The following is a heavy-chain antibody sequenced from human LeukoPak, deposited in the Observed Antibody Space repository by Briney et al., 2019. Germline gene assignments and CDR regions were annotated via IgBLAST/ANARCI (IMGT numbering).Heavy chain of an antibody. CDR1: GFTFSSYA. D-gene: IGHD6-19*01. CDR2: ISYDGSNK. CDR3: ASEYREDHSGSQYFQH. J-gene: IGHJ1*01. Sequence: RSGGSLRLSCAASGFTFSSYAMHWVRQATGKGLEWVALISYDGSNKYYADSVKGRFTVSRDNSKNTLYLQINSLRVEDTAVYYCASEYREDHSGSQYFQHWGQGTLVTVSS. V-gene: IGHV3-30*04.